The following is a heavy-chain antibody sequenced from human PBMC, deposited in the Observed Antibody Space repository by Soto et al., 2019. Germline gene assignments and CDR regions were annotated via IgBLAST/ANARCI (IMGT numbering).Heavy chain of an antibody. Sequence: PSETLSLTCAVSGGSISSSNWWSWVRQPPGKGLEWIGEIYHSGSTNYNPSLKSRVTISVDKSKNQFSLKLSSVTAADTAVYYCARDGMDIVLMVYESWFDPWGQGTLVTVSS. D-gene: IGHD2-8*01. CDR1: GGSISSSNW. V-gene: IGHV4-4*02. CDR2: IYHSGST. J-gene: IGHJ5*02. CDR3: ARDGMDIVLMVYESWFDP.